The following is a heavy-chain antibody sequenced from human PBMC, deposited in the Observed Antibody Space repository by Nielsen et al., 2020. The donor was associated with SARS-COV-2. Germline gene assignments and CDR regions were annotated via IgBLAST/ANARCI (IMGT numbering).Heavy chain of an antibody. V-gene: IGHV3-30*18. CDR1: GFTFSSYG. CDR3: AKDENCSGGSCFDY. J-gene: IGHJ4*02. Sequence: GESLKISCAASGFTFSSYGMHWVRQAPGKGLEWVAVISYDGSNKYYADSVKGRFTISRDNSKNTLYLQMNSLRAEDTAVYYCAKDENCSGGSCFDYWGQGTLVTVSS. D-gene: IGHD2-15*01. CDR2: ISYDGSNK.